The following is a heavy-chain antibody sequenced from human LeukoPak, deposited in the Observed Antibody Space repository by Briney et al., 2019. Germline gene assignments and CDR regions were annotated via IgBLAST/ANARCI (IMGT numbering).Heavy chain of an antibody. Sequence: GGSLRLSCAASGFTFSSYAMSWVRQAPGKGLEWVSAISGSGGSTYYADSVKGRFTISRDNSKSTLYLQMNSLRAEDTAVYYCAKVKWELQGDYYFDYWGQGTLVTVSS. J-gene: IGHJ4*02. CDR1: GFTFSSYA. V-gene: IGHV3-23*01. D-gene: IGHD1-26*01. CDR3: AKVKWELQGDYYFDY. CDR2: ISGSGGST.